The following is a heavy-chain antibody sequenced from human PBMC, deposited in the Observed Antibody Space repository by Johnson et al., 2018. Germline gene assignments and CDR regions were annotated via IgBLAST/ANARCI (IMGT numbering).Heavy chain of an antibody. J-gene: IGHJ6*02. CDR1: GFTFSSYG. V-gene: IGHV3-33*01. D-gene: IGHD3-3*01. Sequence: QVQLVESGGGVVQPGRSLRLSCAASGFTFSSYGMHWVRQAPGKGLEWVAVIWYDGSNKYYADSGKGRFTISRDNSKNTLYLQMNSLRAEDTVVDYCARDNADLIMDVWGQGTTVTVSS. CDR3: ARDNADLIMDV. CDR2: IWYDGSNK.